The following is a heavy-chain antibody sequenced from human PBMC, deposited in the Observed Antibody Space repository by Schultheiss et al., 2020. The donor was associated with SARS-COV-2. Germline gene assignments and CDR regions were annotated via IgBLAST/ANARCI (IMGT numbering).Heavy chain of an antibody. V-gene: IGHV3-23*01. D-gene: IGHD2-15*01. CDR1: GFTFSSYA. CDR2: ISGSGGST. J-gene: IGHJ3*02. Sequence: GESLKISCAASGFTFSSYAMSWVRQAPGKGLEWVSAISGSGGSTYYADSVKGRFTISRDNSKNTLYLQMNSLRAEDTALYYCAREGCSGGSCYSNNAFDIWGQGTMVTVSS. CDR3: AREGCSGGSCYSNNAFDI.